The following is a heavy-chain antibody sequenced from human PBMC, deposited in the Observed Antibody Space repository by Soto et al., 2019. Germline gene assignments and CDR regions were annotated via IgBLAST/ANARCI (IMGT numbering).Heavy chain of an antibody. V-gene: IGHV1-18*01. CDR1: GYTFTRYG. CDR3: ARDMGGGSYNWAYYFDY. CDR2: ISGYNGNT. J-gene: IGHJ4*02. D-gene: IGHD1-1*01. Sequence: QVQLVQSGAEVKKPGASVKVSCKASGYTFTRYGISWVRHAPGQGLEWMGWISGYNGNTNYAQKLQGRVTMTTDTSTSTAYMELRSLRSDDTAVNYCARDMGGGSYNWAYYFDYWGQGTLVTVSS.